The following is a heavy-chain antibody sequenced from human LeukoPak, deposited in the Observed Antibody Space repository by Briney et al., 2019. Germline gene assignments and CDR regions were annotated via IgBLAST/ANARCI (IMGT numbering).Heavy chain of an antibody. V-gene: IGHV4-59*08. J-gene: IGHJ4*02. D-gene: IGHD3-16*01. CDR3: ARHYYGDVYYFDF. Sequence: SETLSLTCTVSGGSISDYYWSWLRQPPGKGLEWIGYFYYSGTSRYNPSLKSRVTFSADTSENQFSLKLTSVTAADTAVYYCARHYYGDVYYFDFWGQGTLVTVSS. CDR2: FYYSGTS. CDR1: GGSISDYY.